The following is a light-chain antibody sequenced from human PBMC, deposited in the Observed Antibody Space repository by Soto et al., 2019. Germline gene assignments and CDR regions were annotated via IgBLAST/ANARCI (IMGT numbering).Light chain of an antibody. Sequence: QSALTQPPSVSGSPGQSVAISCTGTSSDVGSNNRVSWYQQPPGTAPKLIIYDVSNRPSGVPDRFSGSKSGNTASLTISGLQAEDEADYYCSSYTTSSTYVFGTGTKVTVL. CDR1: SSDVGSNNR. J-gene: IGLJ1*01. V-gene: IGLV2-18*02. CDR3: SSYTTSSTYV. CDR2: DVS.